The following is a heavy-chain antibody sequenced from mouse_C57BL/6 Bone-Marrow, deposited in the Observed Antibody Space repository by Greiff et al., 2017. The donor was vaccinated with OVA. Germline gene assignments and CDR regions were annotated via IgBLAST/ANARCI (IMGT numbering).Heavy chain of an antibody. CDR1: GFTFSSYA. D-gene: IGHD2-3*01. J-gene: IGHJ4*01. CDR3: ARELGRWLLCAMDY. V-gene: IGHV5-4*01. Sequence: EVKLVESGGGLVKPGGSLKLSCAASGFTFSSYAMSWVRQTPEKRLEWVATISDGGSYTYYPDNVKGRFTISRDNAKNNLYLQMSHLKSEDTAMYYCARELGRWLLCAMDYWGQGTSVTVSS. CDR2: ISDGGSYT.